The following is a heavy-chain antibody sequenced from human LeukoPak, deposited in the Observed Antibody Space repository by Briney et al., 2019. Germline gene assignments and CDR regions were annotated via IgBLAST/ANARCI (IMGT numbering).Heavy chain of an antibody. V-gene: IGHV3-53*01. Sequence: GGSLRLSCAASGFTVSSNYMSWVRQAPGKGLEWVSVIYSGGSTYYADSVKGRFTISRDNSKNTLYLQMNSLRAVDTAVYYCARDDILTGYRDYWGQGTLVTVSS. J-gene: IGHJ4*02. CDR2: IYSGGST. CDR1: GFTVSSNY. CDR3: ARDDILTGYRDY. D-gene: IGHD3-9*01.